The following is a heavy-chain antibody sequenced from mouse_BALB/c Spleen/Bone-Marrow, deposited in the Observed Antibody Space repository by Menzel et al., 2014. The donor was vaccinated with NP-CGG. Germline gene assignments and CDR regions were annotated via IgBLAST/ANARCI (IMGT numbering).Heavy chain of an antibody. D-gene: IGHD1-1*01. CDR1: GYAFTSYN. J-gene: IGHJ2*01. V-gene: IGHV1S135*01. CDR2: IDPYNGGT. Sequence: VQLQQSGPELVKPGASVKVSCKASGYAFTSYNMYWVKQSHGKSLEWIGYIDPYNGGTSYNQKFKGKATLTVDKSSCTAYMHLNSLTSEDSAVYYCARHSYYGSSLFDYWGQGTTLTVSS. CDR3: ARHSYYGSSLFDY.